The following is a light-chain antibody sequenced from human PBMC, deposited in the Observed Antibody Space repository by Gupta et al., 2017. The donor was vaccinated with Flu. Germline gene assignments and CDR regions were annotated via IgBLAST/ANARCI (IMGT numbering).Light chain of an antibody. CDR2: GAS. J-gene: IGKJ2*03. CDR3: QQYKDWPGS. CDR1: QSVSGN. V-gene: IGKV3-15*01. Sequence: PAPLSVSPGERATISCRASQSVSGNLAWYQQRPGQAPRLLIYGASTRATGIPARFSGGGFGTDFTLTISSLQSEDFATYYCQQYKDWPGSFGQGTKLE.